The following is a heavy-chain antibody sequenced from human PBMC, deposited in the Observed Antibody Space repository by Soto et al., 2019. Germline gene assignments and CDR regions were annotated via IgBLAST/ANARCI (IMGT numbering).Heavy chain of an antibody. J-gene: IGHJ3*02. D-gene: IGHD6-19*01. CDR2: INAGNGNT. Sequence: GASVKVSCKASGYTFTSYAMHWVRQAPGQRLEWMGWINAGNGNTKYSQKFQGRVTITRDTSASTAYMELSSLRSEDTAVYYCAIEGEWLVPVSAFDIWGQGTMVTVSS. V-gene: IGHV1-3*01. CDR3: AIEGEWLVPVSAFDI. CDR1: GYTFTSYA.